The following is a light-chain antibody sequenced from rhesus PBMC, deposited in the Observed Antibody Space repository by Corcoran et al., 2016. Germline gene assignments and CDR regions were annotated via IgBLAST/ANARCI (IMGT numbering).Light chain of an antibody. V-gene: IGKV1-33*02. CDR2: AAS. Sequence: DIQMSQSPSSLSASVGDKVTITCRASQGIGNALAWYQLKPGKAPKLLIYAASSLESGVPSRFSGSRSGTDFTLPISSLQPEDFATYSCQQGYSTPYSFGQGTKVEIK. J-gene: IGKJ2*01. CDR3: QQGYSTPYS. CDR1: QGIGNA.